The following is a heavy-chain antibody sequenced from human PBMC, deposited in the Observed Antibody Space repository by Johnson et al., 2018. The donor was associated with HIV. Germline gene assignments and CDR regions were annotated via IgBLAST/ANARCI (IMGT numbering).Heavy chain of an antibody. Sequence: QVQLVESGGGLVKPGGSLRLSCAVSGFTFSDYYMSWIRQAPGKGLEWVSYISSSGSTIYYADSVKGRFTISRDNAKNSLYLQMNSLKTEDTAVYYCTTVNWGSSGAFDIWGQGTMVTVSS. D-gene: IGHD7-27*01. CDR3: TTVNWGSSGAFDI. CDR1: GFTFSDYY. V-gene: IGHV3-11*01. J-gene: IGHJ3*02. CDR2: ISSSGSTI.